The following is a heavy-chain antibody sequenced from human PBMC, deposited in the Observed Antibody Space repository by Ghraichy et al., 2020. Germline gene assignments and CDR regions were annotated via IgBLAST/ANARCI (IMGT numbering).Heavy chain of an antibody. Sequence: SETLSLTCTVSGGSISSSGYYWSWIRQHPGKGLEWIGYIYYSGSTYYNPSLKSRVTISVETSKNQFSLKLSSVTAADTAVYYCARGGAFGELSSWFDPWGQGTLVTVSS. J-gene: IGHJ5*02. CDR1: GGSISSSGYY. CDR3: ARGGAFGELSSWFDP. CDR2: IYYSGST. D-gene: IGHD3-10*01. V-gene: IGHV4-31*03.